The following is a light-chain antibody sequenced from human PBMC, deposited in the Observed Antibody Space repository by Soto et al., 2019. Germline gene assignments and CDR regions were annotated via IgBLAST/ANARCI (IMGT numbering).Light chain of an antibody. Sequence: QSVLTRPPSASGTPGQRVTLACSGSSSYIGSTTVKWYQQLPGTAPKLLIYNNNQRPSGVPDRFSGSKSGTSASLAISGLQSEDEADYYCAAWDDSLNGVVFGGGTKLTVL. CDR1: SSYIGSTT. CDR2: NNN. CDR3: AAWDDSLNGVV. V-gene: IGLV1-44*01. J-gene: IGLJ3*02.